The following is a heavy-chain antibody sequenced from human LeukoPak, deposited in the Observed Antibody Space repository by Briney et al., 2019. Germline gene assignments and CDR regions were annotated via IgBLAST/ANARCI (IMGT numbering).Heavy chain of an antibody. J-gene: IGHJ4*02. Sequence: GGSLRLSCAASGFTFSSYNMNWVRQAPGKGLEWVSSITSTGSYTFYADSVKGRFTISRDNAKNSLYLQMNSLRAEDTAVYYCASIPGYSSSFDAWGQGTLVTVSS. V-gene: IGHV3-21*01. CDR1: GFTFSSYN. D-gene: IGHD6-13*01. CDR3: ASIPGYSSSFDA. CDR2: ITSTGSYT.